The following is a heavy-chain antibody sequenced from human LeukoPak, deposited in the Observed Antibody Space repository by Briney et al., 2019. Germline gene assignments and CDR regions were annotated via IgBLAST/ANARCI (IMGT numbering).Heavy chain of an antibody. J-gene: IGHJ4*02. CDR1: GYSFTSYW. Sequence: GESLKISCKGSGYSFTSYWIGWVRQMPGKGLEWMGIIYPGDSDTRYSPSFQGRVTISADKSISTAYLQWSSLKASDTAMYYCARQYCSSTSCYSPGYWGQGTLVTVSS. CDR2: IYPGDSDT. D-gene: IGHD2-2*01. V-gene: IGHV5-51*01. CDR3: ARQYCSSTSCYSPGY.